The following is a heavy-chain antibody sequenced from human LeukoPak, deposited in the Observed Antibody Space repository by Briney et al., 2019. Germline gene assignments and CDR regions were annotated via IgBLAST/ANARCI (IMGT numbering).Heavy chain of an antibody. J-gene: IGHJ4*02. V-gene: IGHV3-7*03. CDR3: AKGPIVAFDY. Sequence: GGSLRLSCAVSGFTFSSYWMSWVRQAPGKGLEWVANIKQDGSEKYYVDSVKGRFTISRDNAKNSLYLQMNSLRAEDTAIYYCAKGPIVAFDYWGQGTLVTVSS. D-gene: IGHD5-12*01. CDR2: IKQDGSEK. CDR1: GFTFSSYW.